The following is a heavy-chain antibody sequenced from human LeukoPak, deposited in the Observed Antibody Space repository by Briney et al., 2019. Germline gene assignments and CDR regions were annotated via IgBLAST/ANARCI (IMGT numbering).Heavy chain of an antibody. Sequence: GRSLRLSCVASGFTFTGHSMHWVRQAPGKGLEWVAVVGNDEKTEFYADSLKGRFTISRDNSKNTPYLQMNSLRDGDTAVYYCARERQAGGTPFDYWGQGSLVTVSS. D-gene: IGHD1-26*01. J-gene: IGHJ4*02. V-gene: IGHV3-30*04. CDR3: ARERQAGGTPFDY. CDR1: GFTFTGHS. CDR2: VGNDEKTE.